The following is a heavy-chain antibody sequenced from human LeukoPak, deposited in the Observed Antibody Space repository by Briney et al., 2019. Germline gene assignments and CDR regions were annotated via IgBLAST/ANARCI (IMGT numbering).Heavy chain of an antibody. Sequence: SVKVSCKASGGTFSSYAISWVRQAPGQAREWMGGIIPIFGTANYAQKFQGRVTITADESTSTAYMELSSLRSEDTAVYYCARGIYGSGSYYPLYYCYYMDVWGKGTTVTIPS. CDR2: IIPIFGTA. CDR1: GGTFSSYA. D-gene: IGHD3-10*01. V-gene: IGHV1-69*13. CDR3: ARGIYGSGSYYPLYYCYYMDV. J-gene: IGHJ6*03.